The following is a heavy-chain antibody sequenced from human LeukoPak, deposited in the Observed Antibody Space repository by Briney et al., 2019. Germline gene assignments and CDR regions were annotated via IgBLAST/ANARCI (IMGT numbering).Heavy chain of an antibody. CDR2: INHSGST. Sequence: SETLSLTCTVYGGSFSGYYWSWIRQPPGKGLEWIGEINHSGSTNYNPSLKSRVTISVDTSKNQFSLKLSSVTAADTAVYYCARRTAPPLSNYVWGSYRYTYFDYWGQGTLVTVSS. CDR3: ARRTAPPLSNYVWGSYRYTYFDY. V-gene: IGHV4-34*01. CDR1: GGSFSGYY. J-gene: IGHJ4*02. D-gene: IGHD3-16*02.